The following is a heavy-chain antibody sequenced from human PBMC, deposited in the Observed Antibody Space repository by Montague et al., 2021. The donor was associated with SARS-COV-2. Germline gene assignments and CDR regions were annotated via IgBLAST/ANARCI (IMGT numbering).Heavy chain of an antibody. CDR1: GGSISSSNYY. D-gene: IGHD3-10*01. V-gene: IGHV4-39*07. Sequence: SETLSLTYTVSGGSISSSNYYWGWIRQPPGKGLEWIGSIYYSGSTYYNPSLKSRVTISVDTSKNQFSLKLSSVTAADTAVYYCAKLLWFRGGFDYWGQGTLVTVSS. CDR2: IYYSGST. CDR3: AKLLWFRGGFDY. J-gene: IGHJ4*02.